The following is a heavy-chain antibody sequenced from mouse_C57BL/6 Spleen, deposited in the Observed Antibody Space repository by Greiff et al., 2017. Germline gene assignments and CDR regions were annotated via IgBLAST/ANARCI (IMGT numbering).Heavy chain of an antibody. CDR1: GFTFSSYA. D-gene: IGHD2-4*01. CDR2: ISSGGDYI. J-gene: IGHJ1*03. CDR3: TRVNDFWYFDV. Sequence: EVKLVESGEGLVKPGGSLKLSCAASGFTFSSYAMSWVRQTPEKRLEWVAYISSGGDYIYYADTVKGRFTISRDTARNTLYLQMSSLKSEDTAMYYCTRVNDFWYFDVWGTGTTVTVSS. V-gene: IGHV5-9-1*02.